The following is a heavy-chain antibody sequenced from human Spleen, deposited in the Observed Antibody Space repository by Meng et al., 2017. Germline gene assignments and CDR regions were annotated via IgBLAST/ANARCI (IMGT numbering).Heavy chain of an antibody. D-gene: IGHD2-15*01. V-gene: IGHV1-69*05. J-gene: IGHJ4*02. CDR2: IIPIFGTA. CDR3: ARGYCSGGSCYGFDY. CDR1: GGTFSRYA. Sequence: QGQLVQLGAEVKEPGSSVKVSCKASGGTFSRYAISWVRQAPGQGLEWMGGIIPIFGTANYAQKFQGRVTITTDESTSTAYMELSSLRSEDTAVYYCARGYCSGGSCYGFDYWGQGTLVTVSS.